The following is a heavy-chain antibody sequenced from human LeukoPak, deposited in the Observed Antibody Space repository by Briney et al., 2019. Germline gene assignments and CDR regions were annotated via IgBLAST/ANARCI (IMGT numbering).Heavy chain of an antibody. CDR2: INNTGGST. Sequence: GGSLRLSCAASGFTFSSYAMSWVRQAPGEGLEWVSAINNTGGSTYYADSVKGRLTISRDNAKNTLYLQMNSLRAEDTAVYYCARGFGDYYDSSGYYLFDYWGQGTLVTVSS. CDR3: ARGFGDYYDSSGYYLFDY. D-gene: IGHD3-22*01. J-gene: IGHJ4*02. V-gene: IGHV3-23*01. CDR1: GFTFSSYA.